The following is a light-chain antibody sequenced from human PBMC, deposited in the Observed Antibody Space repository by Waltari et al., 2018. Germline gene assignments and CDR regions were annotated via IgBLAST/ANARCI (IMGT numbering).Light chain of an antibody. CDR2: GAS. CDR1: QSVSSNS. V-gene: IGKV3-20*01. CDR3: QQHGNSPSPT. Sequence: EIVLTQSPGTLSLSPGERATLSCRASQSVSSNSLAWYQQKYGQAPRLLIYGASSRATGIPDRFSGSGSGTDFTLTISRLEPEEFAVYYCQQHGNSPSPTFGGGTKVEIK. J-gene: IGKJ4*01.